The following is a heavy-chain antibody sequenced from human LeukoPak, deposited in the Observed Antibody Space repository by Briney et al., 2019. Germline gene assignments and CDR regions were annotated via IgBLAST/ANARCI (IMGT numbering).Heavy chain of an antibody. V-gene: IGHV4-34*01. Sequence: SETLSLTCAVYGGSFSGYYWSWIRQPPGKGLEWIGEINHSGSTNYNPSLKSRVTISVDTSENQFSLKLSSVTAADTAVYYCARGRGSPRSYMDVWGKGTTVTVSS. CDR2: INHSGST. D-gene: IGHD5-12*01. J-gene: IGHJ6*03. CDR1: GGSFSGYY. CDR3: ARGRGSPRSYMDV.